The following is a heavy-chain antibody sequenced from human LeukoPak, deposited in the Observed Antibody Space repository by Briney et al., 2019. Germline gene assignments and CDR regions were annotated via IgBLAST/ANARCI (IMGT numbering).Heavy chain of an antibody. J-gene: IGHJ4*02. D-gene: IGHD2-2*01. V-gene: IGHV1-69*04. CDR3: ARDLRTGIPAAVDY. CDR1: GGTFSSYA. Sequence: ASVKISCKACGGTFSSYAISWVRQAPGQGLEWMGRIIPILGIANYAQKFQGRVTITADKSTSTAYMELSSLRSEDTAVYYCARDLRTGIPAAVDYWGQGTLVTVSS. CDR2: IIPILGIA.